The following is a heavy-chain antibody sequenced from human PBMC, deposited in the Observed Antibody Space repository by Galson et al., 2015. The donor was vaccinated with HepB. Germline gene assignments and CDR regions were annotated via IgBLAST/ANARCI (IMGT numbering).Heavy chain of an antibody. J-gene: IGHJ5*02. CDR2: IYHSGST. D-gene: IGHD3-10*01. V-gene: IGHV4-4*02. Sequence: ETLSLTCAVSGGSISSNNWWSWVRQPPGKGLEWIGEIYHSGSTNYNPSLKSRVTISVDKSKNQFSLKLISVTAAATAVYYCARAPYYYDSANSNCFDPWGQGTLATVSS. CDR1: GGSISSNNW. CDR3: ARAPYYYDSANSNCFDP.